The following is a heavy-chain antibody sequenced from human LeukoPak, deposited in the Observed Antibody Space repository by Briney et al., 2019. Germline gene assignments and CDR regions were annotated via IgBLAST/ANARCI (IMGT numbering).Heavy chain of an antibody. Sequence: SETLSLTCAVSGYSISSGYYWGWIRQPPGKGLEWIGSIYHSGSTYYNPSLKSRVTISVDTSKNQFSLKLSSVTAADTAVCYCARAPRDYGGNSGLWGQGTLVTVAS. CDR1: GYSISSGYY. J-gene: IGHJ4*02. CDR3: ARAPRDYGGNSGL. CDR2: IYHSGST. V-gene: IGHV4-38-2*01. D-gene: IGHD4-23*01.